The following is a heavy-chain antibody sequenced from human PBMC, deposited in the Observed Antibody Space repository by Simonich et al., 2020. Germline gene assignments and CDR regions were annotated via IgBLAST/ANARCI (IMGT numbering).Heavy chain of an antibody. CDR3: ARQRVLMVYAIDY. V-gene: IGHV4-39*01. D-gene: IGHD2-8*01. Sequence: QLQLQESGPGLVKPSETLSLTCTVSGGSISSSSYYWGWIRQPPGKGLRWVGGIYYSGTTYYNPSLKSRVTISVDTSKNQFSLKLSSVTAADTAVYYCARQRVLMVYAIDYWGQGTLVTVSS. CDR2: IYYSGTT. CDR1: GGSISSSSYY. J-gene: IGHJ4*02.